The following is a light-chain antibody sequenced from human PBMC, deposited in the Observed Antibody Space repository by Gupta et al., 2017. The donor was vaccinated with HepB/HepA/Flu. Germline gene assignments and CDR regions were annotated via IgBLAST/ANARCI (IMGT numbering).Light chain of an antibody. V-gene: IGKV4-1*01. CDR3: QQEDNPMVA. J-gene: IGKJ4*01. Sequence: DIVMTQSPDSLAVSLGERATINCKSSQRISDSFNEKSYLAWYQQKPGQPPRLLFYWASSRESGVPDRFSCRGSGTDFTLTISSLQAEDVAIYYCQQEDNPMVAFGRGTKVDIK. CDR2: WAS. CDR1: QRISDSFNEKSY.